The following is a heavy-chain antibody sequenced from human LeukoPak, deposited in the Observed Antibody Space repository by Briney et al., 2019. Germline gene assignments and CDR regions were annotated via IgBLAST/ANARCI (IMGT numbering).Heavy chain of an antibody. Sequence: SETLSLTCTVSGGSISSGGYYWSWIRQHPGKGLEWIEYIYYSGSTYYNPSLKSRVTISVDMSKNHFSLKLSSVTAADTAVYYCARVATWIQTFDSWGQGTLVTVSS. CDR2: IYYSGST. J-gene: IGHJ4*02. CDR3: ARVATWIQTFDS. V-gene: IGHV4-31*03. D-gene: IGHD5-18*01. CDR1: GGSISSGGYY.